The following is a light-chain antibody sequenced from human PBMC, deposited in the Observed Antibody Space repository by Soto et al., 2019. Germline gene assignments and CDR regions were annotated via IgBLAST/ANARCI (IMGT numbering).Light chain of an antibody. V-gene: IGLV2-14*03. Sequence: QSVLTQPASVSGSPGQSITISCTGTTSDVGGYNHVSWYQQHPGKAPMLMIYDVTNRPSGVSNRLSGSKSGNTASLTISGSQADEEADYYCSSYTSANTLVFGGGTKVTVL. CDR1: TSDVGGYNH. CDR3: SSYTSANTLV. J-gene: IGLJ2*01. CDR2: DVT.